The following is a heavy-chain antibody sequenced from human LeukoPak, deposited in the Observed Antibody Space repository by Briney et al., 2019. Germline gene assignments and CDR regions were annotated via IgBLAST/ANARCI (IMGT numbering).Heavy chain of an antibody. D-gene: IGHD6-19*01. Sequence: SETLSLTCTVSGGSISSSSYYWGWIRQPPGKGLEWIGSIYYSGGTYYNPSLKSRVTISVDTSKNQFSLKLSSVTAADTAVYYCARRFGSGWFPRGFDYWGQGTLVTVSS. CDR1: GGSISSSSYY. V-gene: IGHV4-39*01. CDR3: ARRFGSGWFPRGFDY. CDR2: IYYSGGT. J-gene: IGHJ4*02.